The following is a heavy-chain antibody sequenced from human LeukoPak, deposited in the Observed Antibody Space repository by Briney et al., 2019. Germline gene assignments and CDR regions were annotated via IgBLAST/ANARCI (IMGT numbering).Heavy chain of an antibody. CDR1: GFTFSSYS. Sequence: GGSLRLSCAASGFTFSSYSMNWVRQAPGKGLEWVSSISSSYIYYADSVKGRFTISRDNAKNSLYLQMNSLRAEDTAVYYCARDVVVVAATPWFDPWGQGTLVTVSS. V-gene: IGHV3-21*01. J-gene: IGHJ5*02. CDR2: ISSSYI. D-gene: IGHD2-15*01. CDR3: ARDVVVVAATPWFDP.